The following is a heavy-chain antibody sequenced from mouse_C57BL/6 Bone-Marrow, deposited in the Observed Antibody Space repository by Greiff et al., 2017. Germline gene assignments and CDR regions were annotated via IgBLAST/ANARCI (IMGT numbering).Heavy chain of an antibody. Sequence: VQLQQSGPGLVAPSQSLSITCTVSGFSLTSYGVDWVRQPPGKGLEWLGVIWGGGSTNYNSALMSRLSISKDNSKSQVFLTMNSLQTDDTARYYCSKRDGSSYAYAMDYRGQGTSVTASS. CDR3: SKRDGSSYAYAMDY. D-gene: IGHD1-1*01. J-gene: IGHJ4*01. CDR2: IWGGGST. V-gene: IGHV2-9*01. CDR1: GFSLTSYG.